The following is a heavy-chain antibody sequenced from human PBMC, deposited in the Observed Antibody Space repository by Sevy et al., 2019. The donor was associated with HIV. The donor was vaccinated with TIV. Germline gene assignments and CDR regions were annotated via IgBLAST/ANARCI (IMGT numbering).Heavy chain of an antibody. D-gene: IGHD6-6*01. V-gene: IGHV4-4*07. CDR3: AREPPSYSSSSSYNYYYYGMDV. Sequence: SETLSLTCTVSGGSISSYYWSWIRQPAGKGLEWIGRIYTSWSTNYNPSLKSRVTMSVDTSKNQFSLKLSSVTAADTAVYYCAREPPSYSSSSSYNYYYYGMDVWGQGTTVTVSS. J-gene: IGHJ6*02. CDR2: IYTSWST. CDR1: GGSISSYY.